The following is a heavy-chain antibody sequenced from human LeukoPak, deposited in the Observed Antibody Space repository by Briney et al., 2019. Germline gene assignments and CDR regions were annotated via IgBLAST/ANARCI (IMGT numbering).Heavy chain of an antibody. CDR1: GGSISSGGYY. J-gene: IGHJ5*02. D-gene: IGHD6-13*01. Sequence: PSQTLSLTCTVSGGSISSGGYYWSWIRQHPGRGLEWIGYIYYSGSTYYNPSLKSRVTISVDTSKNQFSLKLSSVTAADTAVYYCARGLGSSSWSFSGWCHLWGQGTLVSLFS. CDR2: IYYSGST. CDR3: ARGLGSSSWSFSGWCHL. V-gene: IGHV4-31*03.